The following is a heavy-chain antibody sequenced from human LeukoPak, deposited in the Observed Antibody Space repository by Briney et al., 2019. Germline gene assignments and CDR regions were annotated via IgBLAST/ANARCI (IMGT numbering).Heavy chain of an antibody. J-gene: IGHJ4*02. CDR3: AKDHIAAPGNY. D-gene: IGHD6-6*01. CDR2: IGASGSPT. Sequence: GGSLRLSCVVSGFTFSSYAMSWVRQAPGKGLEWVSVIGASGSPTYYADSVKGRFTISRDNSKNTLYLQMNSLRAEDTAVYYCAKDHIAAPGNYWGQGTLVTVSS. CDR1: GFTFSSYA. V-gene: IGHV3-23*01.